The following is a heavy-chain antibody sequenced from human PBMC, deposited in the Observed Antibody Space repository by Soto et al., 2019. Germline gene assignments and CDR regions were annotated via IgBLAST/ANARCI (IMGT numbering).Heavy chain of an antibody. CDR3: AADHHSYHAFWSGYLTPYGMDV. Sequence: GASVKVSCKASGFTFTSSAVQWVRQARGQRLEWIGWIVVGSGNTNYAQKFQERVTITRDMSTSTAYMELSSLRSEDTAVYYCAADHHSYHAFWSGYLTPYGMDVWGQGTTVTVSS. CDR2: IVVGSGNT. V-gene: IGHV1-58*01. J-gene: IGHJ6*02. D-gene: IGHD3-3*01. CDR1: GFTFTSSA.